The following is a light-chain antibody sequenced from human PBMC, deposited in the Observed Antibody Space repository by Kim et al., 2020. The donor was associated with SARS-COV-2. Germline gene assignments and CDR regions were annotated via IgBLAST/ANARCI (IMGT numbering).Light chain of an antibody. CDR2: KDT. V-gene: IGLV3-27*01. J-gene: IGLJ2*01. CDR3: YSAADDTLI. CDR1: VLTKKY. Sequence: SVSPGRTVRLGCSGDVLTKKYVWEFAQEPGPAPVLVVYKDTERPSGIPERFSGSSSGATVTLTISGAKVDDEADYYCYSAADDTLIFGGGTQLTVL.